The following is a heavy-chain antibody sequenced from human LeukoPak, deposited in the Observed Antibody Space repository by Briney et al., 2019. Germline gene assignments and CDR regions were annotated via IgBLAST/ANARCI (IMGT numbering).Heavy chain of an antibody. CDR2: ISFDGNNE. Sequence: GRSLRLSCAASGFTFSTYAMHWVRQAPGKGLEWVADISFDGNNEHYADSVKGRFNISRDNSKNTVYLQMNSLRAEDTAVYYCARGSGGRYYFDYWGQGTLVTVSS. V-gene: IGHV3-30*04. D-gene: IGHD6-19*01. J-gene: IGHJ4*02. CDR1: GFTFSTYA. CDR3: ARGSGGRYYFDY.